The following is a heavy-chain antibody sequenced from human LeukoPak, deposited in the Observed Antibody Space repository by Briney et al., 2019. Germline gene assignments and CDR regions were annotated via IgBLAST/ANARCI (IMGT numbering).Heavy chain of an antibody. V-gene: IGHV3-30*01. CDR2: ISYDGSNK. Sequence: PGGSLRLSCAASGFTFSSYAMHWVRQAPGKGLEGVAVISYDGSNKYYADSVKGRFTISRDNSKNTLYLQMNSLRAEDTAVYYCAREGIAARQGAFDYWGQGTLVTVSS. CDR3: AREGIAARQGAFDY. CDR1: GFTFSSYA. D-gene: IGHD6-6*01. J-gene: IGHJ4*02.